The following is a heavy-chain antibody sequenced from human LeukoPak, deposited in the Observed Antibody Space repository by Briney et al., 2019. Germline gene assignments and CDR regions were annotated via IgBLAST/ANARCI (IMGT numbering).Heavy chain of an antibody. CDR1: GGSISSSSYY. V-gene: IGHV4-39*07. Sequence: PSETLSLTCTVSGGSISSSSYYWGWIRQPPGKGLEWIGSIYYSGSTYYNPSLKSRVTISVDTSKNQFFLKLSSVTAADTAVYYCARDGRSNYAYKFDYWGQGTLVTVSS. J-gene: IGHJ4*02. CDR3: ARDGRSNYAYKFDY. D-gene: IGHD4-11*01. CDR2: IYYSGST.